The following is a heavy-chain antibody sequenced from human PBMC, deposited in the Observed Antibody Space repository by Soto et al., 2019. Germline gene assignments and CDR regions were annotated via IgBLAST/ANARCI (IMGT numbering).Heavy chain of an antibody. Sequence: EVQLVESGGGLVKPGGSLRLSCAASGFTFSSYSMNWVRQAPGKGLEWVSSISSSSSYIYYADSVKGRFTISRDNAKNSLYLQMNSLRAEDTAVYYCARDDSRTVTTGWFDPWGQGTLVTVSS. J-gene: IGHJ5*02. CDR3: ARDDSRTVTTGWFDP. CDR2: ISSSSSYI. CDR1: GFTFSSYS. V-gene: IGHV3-21*01. D-gene: IGHD4-17*01.